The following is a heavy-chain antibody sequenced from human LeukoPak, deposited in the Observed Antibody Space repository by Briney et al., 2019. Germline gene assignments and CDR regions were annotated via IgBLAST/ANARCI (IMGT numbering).Heavy chain of an antibody. Sequence: PGGSLRLSCTASGFTFSTYDMSWVRQAPGKGLEWVSTVRVNGRSTYYADSVKGRFTISRDNAKNSLYLQMNSLRAEDTAVYYCARDKPLIGSDYWGQGTLVTVSS. J-gene: IGHJ4*02. CDR2: VRVNGRST. D-gene: IGHD6-25*01. V-gene: IGHV3-23*01. CDR3: ARDKPLIGSDY. CDR1: GFTFSTYD.